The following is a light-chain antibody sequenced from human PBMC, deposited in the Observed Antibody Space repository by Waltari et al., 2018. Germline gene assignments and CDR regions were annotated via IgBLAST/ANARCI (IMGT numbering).Light chain of an antibody. CDR1: NAQLGTKY. CDR3: ATWDLSVHTEM. Sequence: QFSFPQPPSVSARPGQQVTISCPRNNAQLGTKYFSWYQPFPGTVPKLIIYENYKRPSGISDRFSGSKSGTSATLGITGLQPGDEADYYCATWDLSVHTEMFGGGTKLTVL. J-gene: IGLJ3*02. V-gene: IGLV1-51*02. CDR2: ENY.